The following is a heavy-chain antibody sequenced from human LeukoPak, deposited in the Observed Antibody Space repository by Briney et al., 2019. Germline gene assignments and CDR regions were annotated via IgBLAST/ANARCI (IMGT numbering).Heavy chain of an antibody. V-gene: IGHV3-21*01. Sequence: PGGSLRLSCAASGFTFSSYSMNWVRQAPGKGLEWVSSISSSSSYIYYADSVKGRFTISRDNAKNSLYLQMNSLRAEDTAVYYCARDKSIHFWSGYSIDYFDYWGQGTLVTVSS. J-gene: IGHJ4*02. CDR1: GFTFSSYS. D-gene: IGHD3-3*02. CDR2: ISSSSSYI. CDR3: ARDKSIHFWSGYSIDYFDY.